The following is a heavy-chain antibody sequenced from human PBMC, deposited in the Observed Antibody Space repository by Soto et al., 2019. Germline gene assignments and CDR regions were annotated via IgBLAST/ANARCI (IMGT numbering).Heavy chain of an antibody. D-gene: IGHD1-1*01. CDR1: GASISGFY. Sequence: QVQLQESGPGLVKPSETLSLTCTVSGASISGFYWSWIRKSAGKGLEWIGRIYATGTTDYNPSLKSRLMMSVDTYKTQLSLKLRSVTAADTAVYYCVRDGTKTLRDWFDPWGQGISVTVSS. CDR2: IYATGTT. CDR3: VRDGTKTLRDWFDP. J-gene: IGHJ5*02. V-gene: IGHV4-4*07.